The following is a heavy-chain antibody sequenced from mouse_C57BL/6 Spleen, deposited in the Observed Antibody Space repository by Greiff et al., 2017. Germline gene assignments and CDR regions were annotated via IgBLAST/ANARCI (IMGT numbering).Heavy chain of an antibody. V-gene: IGHV1-81*01. CDR1: GYTFTSYG. Sequence: VQLVESGAELARPGASVKLSCKASGYTFTSYGISWVKQRTGQGLEWIGEIYPRSGNTYYNEKFKGKATLTADKSSSTAYMELRSLTSEDSAVYFCARETGTFYAMDYWGQGTSVTVSS. CDR3: ARETGTFYAMDY. J-gene: IGHJ4*01. D-gene: IGHD4-1*01. CDR2: IYPRSGNT.